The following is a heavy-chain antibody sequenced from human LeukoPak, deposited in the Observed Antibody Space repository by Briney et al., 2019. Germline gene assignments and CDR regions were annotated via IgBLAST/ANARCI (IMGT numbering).Heavy chain of an antibody. D-gene: IGHD3-16*01. Sequence: ASVTVSCKASGYTFTTYYIHWVRQAPGQGLEWMGIINPSGGSTSYAQKFQGRVTMTRDTSTSTVYMELSSLRSEDTAVYYCARDLIGYPDYWGQGTLVTVSS. V-gene: IGHV1-46*01. CDR1: GYTFTTYY. J-gene: IGHJ4*02. CDR3: ARDLIGYPDY. CDR2: INPSGGST.